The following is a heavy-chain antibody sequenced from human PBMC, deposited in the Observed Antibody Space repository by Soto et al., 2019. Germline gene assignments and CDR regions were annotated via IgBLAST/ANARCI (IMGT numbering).Heavy chain of an antibody. J-gene: IGHJ5*02. CDR2: IYPGDSDT. Sequence: ESLKISCNGCGNSFASYWIVWVRQMPRKGLEWMGIIYPGDSDTRYSPSFQGQVTISADKSISTAYLQWSSLKASDTAMYYCARLSRWIPPGRFDPWGQGTLVTVSS. D-gene: IGHD5-18*01. CDR3: ARLSRWIPPGRFDP. V-gene: IGHV5-51*01. CDR1: GNSFASYW.